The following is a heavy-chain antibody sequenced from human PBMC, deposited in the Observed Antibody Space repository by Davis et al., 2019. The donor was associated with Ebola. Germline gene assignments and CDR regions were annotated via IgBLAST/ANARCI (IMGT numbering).Heavy chain of an antibody. CDR2: IWYDGSNK. J-gene: IGHJ5*02. D-gene: IGHD6-6*01. CDR1: GFTFSSYG. CDR3: ARDLVYSSSS. Sequence: PGGSLRLSCATSGFTFSSYGLHWVRQAPGKGLEWGAVIWYDGSNKYYADSVKGRFTISRDNSKNTLYLQMNSLRDEDTAVYYCARDLVYSSSSWGWGTLVTVSS. V-gene: IGHV3-33*01.